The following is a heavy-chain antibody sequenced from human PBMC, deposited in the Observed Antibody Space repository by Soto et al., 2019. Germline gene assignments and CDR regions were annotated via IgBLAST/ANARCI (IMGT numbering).Heavy chain of an antibody. D-gene: IGHD3-22*01. J-gene: IGHJ4*02. CDR3: AREYNYDSSGIGFDS. V-gene: IGHV4-61*01. CDR1: GGSVSSVNYY. CDR2: IYYSGST. Sequence: TLSLTCTVSGGSVSSVNYYWSWIRQPPGKGLEWIGYIYYSGSTNYNPSLKSRVTISVETSKNQFSLKLRSVTAADTAVYYCAREYNYDSSGIGFDSWGQGTLVTVSS.